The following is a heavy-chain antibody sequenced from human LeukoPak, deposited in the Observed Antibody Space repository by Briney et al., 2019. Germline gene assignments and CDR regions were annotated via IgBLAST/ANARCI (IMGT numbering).Heavy chain of an antibody. CDR3: GKDASSPTRMDY. CDR2: ISGDGVST. CDR1: GLTFDDYA. Sequence: GGSLRLPCAASGLTFDDYAMHWVRQAPGKGLEWVSLISGDGVSTYYADSVKGRFTISRDNSKNSLYLQMNSLRTEDTALYYCGKDASSPTRMDYWGQGTLVTVSS. J-gene: IGHJ4*02. V-gene: IGHV3-43*02.